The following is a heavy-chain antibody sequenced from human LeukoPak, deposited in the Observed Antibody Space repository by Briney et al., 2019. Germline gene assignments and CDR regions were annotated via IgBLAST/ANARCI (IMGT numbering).Heavy chain of an antibody. J-gene: IGHJ4*02. V-gene: IGHV3-74*01. D-gene: IGHD2-15*01. CDR2: INSDGSST. Sequence: GGSLRLSCATSGFTFSSYWIHWVRQAPGQGLVWVSRINSDGSSTTYADSVKGRFTISRDNAKNTLYLQMNSLSAEDTGVYYCARARYSGGSSYYFDYWGQGTLVTVSS. CDR3: ARARYSGGSSYYFDY. CDR1: GFTFSSYW.